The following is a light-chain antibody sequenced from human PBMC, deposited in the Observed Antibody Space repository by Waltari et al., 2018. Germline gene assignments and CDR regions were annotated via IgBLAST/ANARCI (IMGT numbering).Light chain of an antibody. J-gene: IGLJ1*01. V-gene: IGLV2-14*01. Sequence: QSALTQPASVSGSHGQSITISCTGTSSDIGGYNYVSWYQQHQGKAPKLMIYDVSNRPSGVSNRFSGSKSGNTASLTISGLQAEDEADYYCNSYTSSSTYVFGTGTKVTVL. CDR3: NSYTSSSTYV. CDR2: DVS. CDR1: SSDIGGYNY.